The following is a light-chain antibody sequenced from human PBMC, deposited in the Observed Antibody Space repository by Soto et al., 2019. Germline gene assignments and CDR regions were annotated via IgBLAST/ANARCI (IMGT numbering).Light chain of an antibody. CDR1: QRISDSY. CDR2: GAS. CDR3: QQYGGSPGT. V-gene: IGKV3-20*01. Sequence: EIVLTRSPGTLSLSPGERATLSCRASQRISDSYLAWYQQKPGQAPRLLIYGASSRATDIPDRFSGSGSGTDFILTISRLEPEDFAVYYCQQYGGSPGTFGQGTKLEMK. J-gene: IGKJ2*01.